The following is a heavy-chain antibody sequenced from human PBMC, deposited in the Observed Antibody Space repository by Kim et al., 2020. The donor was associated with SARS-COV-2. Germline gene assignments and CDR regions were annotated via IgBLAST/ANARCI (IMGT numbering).Heavy chain of an antibody. Sequence: SVKVSCKASGGTFSSYAISWVRQAPGQGLEWMGGIIPIFGTANYAQKFQGRVTITADESTSTAYMELSSLRSEDTAVYYCAGLWFREFFPGYYYMDVWGKGTTVTVSS. CDR3: AGLWFREFFPGYYYMDV. CDR2: IIPIFGTA. J-gene: IGHJ6*03. V-gene: IGHV1-69*13. D-gene: IGHD3-10*01. CDR1: GGTFSSYA.